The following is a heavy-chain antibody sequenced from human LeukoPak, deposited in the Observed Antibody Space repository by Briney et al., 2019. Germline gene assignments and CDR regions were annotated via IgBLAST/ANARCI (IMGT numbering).Heavy chain of an antibody. CDR3: ARRVVYGDYVRVYYDSSGYYYPLDY. V-gene: IGHV1-69*05. J-gene: IGHJ4*02. CDR2: IIPIFGTA. CDR1: GGTFSSYA. D-gene: IGHD3-22*01. Sequence: GASVKVSCKASGGTFSSYAISWVRQAPGQGLEWMGGIIPIFGTANYAQRFQGRVTITTDESTSTAYMELSSLRSEDTAVYYCARRVVYGDYVRVYYDSSGYYYPLDYWGQGTLVTVSS.